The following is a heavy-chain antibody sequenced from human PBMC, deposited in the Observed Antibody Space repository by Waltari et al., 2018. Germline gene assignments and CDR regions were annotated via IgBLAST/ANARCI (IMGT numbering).Heavy chain of an antibody. D-gene: IGHD2-15*01. CDR2: INRSGKA. CDR1: GDSLGSRAC. Sequence: QVQLRESGPGLVKPSGTLSLTCAVSGDSLGSRACVSWARQPPGKGQVWIGQINRSGKANYNPSLESRATVSIDTSNNQLSLKVTSATAADTAVYYCARDRGRGLYLDSWGQGTLVTVSP. CDR3: ARDRGRGLYLDS. J-gene: IGHJ4*02. V-gene: IGHV4-4*02.